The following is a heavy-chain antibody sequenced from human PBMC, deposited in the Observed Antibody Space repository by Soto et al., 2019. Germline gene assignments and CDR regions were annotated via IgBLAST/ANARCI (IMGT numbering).Heavy chain of an antibody. CDR1: GYTFTSYG. CDR2: ISAYNGNT. V-gene: IGHV1-18*01. J-gene: IGHJ6*02. CDR3: ARDGRRGIAAEASYYYYGMDV. D-gene: IGHD2-15*01. Sequence: ASVKVSCKASGYTFTSYGISWVRQAPGQGLEWMGWISAYNGNTNYAQKLQGRVTMTTDTSTSTAYMELRSLRSDDTAVYYCARDGRRGIAAEASYYYYGMDVWGQGTTVTVYS.